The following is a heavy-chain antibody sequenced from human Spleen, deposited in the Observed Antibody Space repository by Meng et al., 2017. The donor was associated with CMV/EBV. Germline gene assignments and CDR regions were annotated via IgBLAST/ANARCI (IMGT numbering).Heavy chain of an antibody. CDR1: GGSFSGYY. V-gene: IGHV4-34*01. D-gene: IGHD2-21*02. Sequence: QVQLQHWGAGLLKPSETLSLTCAVYGGSFSGYYWSWIRQPPGKGLEWIGEINHSGSTNYNPSLKSRVTISVDTSKNQFSLKLSSVTAADTAVYYCASLQTEVTFDYWGQGTLVTVSS. J-gene: IGHJ4*02. CDR3: ASLQTEVTFDY. CDR2: INHSGST.